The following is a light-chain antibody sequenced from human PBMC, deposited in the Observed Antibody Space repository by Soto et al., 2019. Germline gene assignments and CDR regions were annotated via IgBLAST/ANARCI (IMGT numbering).Light chain of an antibody. V-gene: IGKV3-11*01. CDR2: DAS. J-gene: IGKJ5*01. Sequence: EIVLTQSPATLSLSPGERATLSCRASQSVSSYLACYQQKPGQAPRLLIYDASNRATGIPARFSGSGSGTDFTLTISRLEPEDFAVYYCQQHGTSSITFGQGTRLEIK. CDR3: QQHGTSSIT. CDR1: QSVSSY.